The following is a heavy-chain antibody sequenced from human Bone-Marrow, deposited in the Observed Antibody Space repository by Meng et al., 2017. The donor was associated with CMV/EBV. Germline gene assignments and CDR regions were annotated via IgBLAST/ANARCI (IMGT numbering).Heavy chain of an antibody. Sequence: QGQWVDAWGEVKKPGASVKVSCKASGYTFTGYYMHWVRQAPGQGLEWMGWINPNSGGTNYAQKFQGRVTMTRDTSISTAYMELSRLRSDDTAVYYCARGYDSSGYQDYWGQGTLVTVSS. V-gene: IGHV1-2*02. D-gene: IGHD3-22*01. J-gene: IGHJ4*02. CDR3: ARGYDSSGYQDY. CDR1: GYTFTGYY. CDR2: INPNSGGT.